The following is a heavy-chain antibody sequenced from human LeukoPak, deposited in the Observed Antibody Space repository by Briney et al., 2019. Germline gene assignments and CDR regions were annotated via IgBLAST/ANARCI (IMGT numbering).Heavy chain of an antibody. Sequence: SVKVSCKASGGTFSSYAISWVRQAPGQGLEWMGGIIPIFGTANYAQNFQGRVTMTRDTSTSTVYMELRSLRSEDTAIYYCASYYGPNYWGQGTLVTVSS. J-gene: IGHJ4*02. CDR1: GGTFSSYA. CDR3: ASYYGPNY. V-gene: IGHV1-69*05. D-gene: IGHD1-26*01. CDR2: IIPIFGTA.